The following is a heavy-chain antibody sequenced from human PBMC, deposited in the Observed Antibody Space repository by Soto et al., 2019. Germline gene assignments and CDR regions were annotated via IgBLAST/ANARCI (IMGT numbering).Heavy chain of an antibody. CDR2: INYIGSN. D-gene: IGHD3-22*01. J-gene: IGHJ4*02. V-gene: IGHV4-31*03. Sequence: PSETLCLTCTVSGGSISSGDYYWNWIRQHPGKGLEWIAYINYIGSNYYNPSLESRVTISIDTSKNQFSLKLSSVTAADTAVYYCAREPYQYDSRGYLDCWGPGPVVTRSS. CDR3: AREPYQYDSRGYLDC. CDR1: GGSISSGDYY.